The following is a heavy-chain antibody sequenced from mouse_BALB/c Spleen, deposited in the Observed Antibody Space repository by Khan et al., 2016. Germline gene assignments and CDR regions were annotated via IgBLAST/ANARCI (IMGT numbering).Heavy chain of an antibody. Sequence: EVKLLESGGGLVKPGGSLRLSCAASGFAFSRYWMSWVRQAPGKGLEWIGEINPDSSTITYTPSLKHKFIFSRDNAKNTPYLQMSKVRSEDTALYYCASAGYYGYLAYWGKGTLVPVSA. CDR2: INPDSSTI. V-gene: IGHV4-1*02. CDR1: GFAFSRYW. D-gene: IGHD1-1*01. CDR3: ASAGYYGYLAY. J-gene: IGHJ3*01.